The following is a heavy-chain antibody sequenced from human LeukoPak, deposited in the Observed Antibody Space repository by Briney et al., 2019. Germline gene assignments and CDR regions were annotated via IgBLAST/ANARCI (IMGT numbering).Heavy chain of an antibody. CDR2: LTSNGSNE. CDR1: GFIFDTHI. Sequence: GGSLRLSCAASGFIFDTHIMNWVRQAPGKGLEWVAVLTSNGSNEDYADSVKGRFTISRDNSRSTLYLQMNSLRADDTAVYYCAREGRWGPNRDYRWGQGTLVTVSS. J-gene: IGHJ4*02. V-gene: IGHV3-30*04. CDR3: AREGRWGPNRDYR. D-gene: IGHD4-11*01.